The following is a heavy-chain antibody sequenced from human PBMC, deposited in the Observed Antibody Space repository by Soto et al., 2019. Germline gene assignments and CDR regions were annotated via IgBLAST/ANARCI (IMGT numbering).Heavy chain of an antibody. Sequence: QVQLVESGGGVIQPGKSLRLSCTASGFVFSDFGMHWVRRAPGKGLEWVALIWFDGSDQHYKDSVKGRFIISRDNSKNTLYLEMSNLRVEDTAVYYCARDGAEDYYDSLEVGLWGQGTLVTVSS. CDR2: IWFDGSDQ. J-gene: IGHJ4*02. D-gene: IGHD3-22*01. CDR1: GFVFSDFG. CDR3: ARDGAEDYYDSLEVGL. V-gene: IGHV3-33*01.